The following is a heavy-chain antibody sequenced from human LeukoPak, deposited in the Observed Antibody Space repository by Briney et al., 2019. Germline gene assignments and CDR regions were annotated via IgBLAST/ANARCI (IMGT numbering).Heavy chain of an antibody. J-gene: IGHJ6*02. Sequence: GGSLRLSWAASGFTFSSYGMHWVRQAPGKGLEWVAVIWYDGSNKYYADSVKGRFTISRDNSKNTLYLQMNSLRAEDTAVYYCARDIVGATSDYYYYGMDVWGQGTTVTVSS. V-gene: IGHV3-33*01. CDR3: ARDIVGATSDYYYYGMDV. CDR1: GFTFSSYG. CDR2: IWYDGSNK. D-gene: IGHD1-26*01.